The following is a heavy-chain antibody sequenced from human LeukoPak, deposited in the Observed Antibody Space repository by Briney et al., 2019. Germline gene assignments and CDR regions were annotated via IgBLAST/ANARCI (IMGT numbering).Heavy chain of an antibody. CDR2: INPNSGGT. J-gene: IGHJ5*02. V-gene: IGHV1-2*02. Sequence: ASVKVSCKASGYIFTGYCLHWVRQAPGQGLEWMGWINPNSGGTNYAQKFQGRVTMSRDTSTSTVYMELSSLRSEDTAFYYCATDHSMANTAWWFDPWGQGTLVTVSS. CDR1: GYIFTGYC. CDR3: ATDHSMANTAWWFDP. D-gene: IGHD5-24*01.